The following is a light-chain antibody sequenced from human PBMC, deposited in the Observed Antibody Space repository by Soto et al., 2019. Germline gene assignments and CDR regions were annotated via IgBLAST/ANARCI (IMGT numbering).Light chain of an antibody. V-gene: IGKV3-15*01. CDR3: HQYNNWPRT. Sequence: EIVMTQSPATLSVSPGESATLSCRASQSVNSNLAWYQQKPGQAPRLLIYGASTRASGIPARFSGSGSGTEFTLTISSLQSEDFAVYYCHQYNNWPRTFGQGTKVDIK. CDR1: QSVNSN. J-gene: IGKJ1*01. CDR2: GAS.